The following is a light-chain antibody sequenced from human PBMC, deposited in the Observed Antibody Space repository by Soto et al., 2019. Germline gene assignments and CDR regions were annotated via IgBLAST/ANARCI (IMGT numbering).Light chain of an antibody. CDR1: QSINNW. CDR2: KAS. J-gene: IGKJ1*01. Sequence: DIQMTQSPSTLSASVGDRVTIICRASQSINNWLAWYQQKPGKAPKLLIQKASSLESGVPSRFSGSGSGTEFTLTISSLQPDDFATYYCQPYNSYSWTFGQGTKVEIK. CDR3: QPYNSYSWT. V-gene: IGKV1-5*03.